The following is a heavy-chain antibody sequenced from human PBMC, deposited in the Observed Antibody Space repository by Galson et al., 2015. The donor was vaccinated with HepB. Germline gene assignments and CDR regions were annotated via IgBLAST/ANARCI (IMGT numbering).Heavy chain of an antibody. CDR2: IIPIFGIA. V-gene: IGHV1-69*13. D-gene: IGHD1-26*01. Sequence: SVKVSCKASGGTFSSYVISWVRQAPGQGLEWMGGIIPIFGIANYAQKFQGRVTITADESTSTAYMELSSLRSEDTAVYYCARDWARYSGSYKGYYGMDVWGQGTTVTVSS. CDR3: ARDWARYSGSYKGYYGMDV. CDR1: GGTFSSYV. J-gene: IGHJ6*02.